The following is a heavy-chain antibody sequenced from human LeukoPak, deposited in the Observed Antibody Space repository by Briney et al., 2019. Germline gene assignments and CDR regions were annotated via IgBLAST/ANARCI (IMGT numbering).Heavy chain of an antibody. CDR3: ARDLPDMEGYDSSGYYFDY. D-gene: IGHD3-22*01. J-gene: IGHJ4*02. CDR2: IRYDGSNK. CDR1: GFTFSSYG. Sequence: GGSLRLSCAASGFTFSSYGMHWVRQAPGKGLEWVAFIRYDGSNKYYADSVKGRFTISRGNSKNTLYLQMNSLRAEDTAVYYCARDLPDMEGYDSSGYYFDYWGQGTLVTVSS. V-gene: IGHV3-30*02.